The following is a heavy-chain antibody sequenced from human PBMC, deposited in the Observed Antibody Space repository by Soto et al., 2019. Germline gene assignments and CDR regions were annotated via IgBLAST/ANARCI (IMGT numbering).Heavy chain of an antibody. CDR1: GYTFTSYG. D-gene: IGHD5-12*01. CDR3: ARPVEMATISRSYLFY. V-gene: IGHV1-18*04. Sequence: ASVKVSCKASGYTFTSYGISWVRQAPGQGLEWMGWISAYNGNTNYAQKFQGRVTITADESTSTAYLDLSGLRPEDTAVYYCARPVEMATISRSYLFYWGQGTLVTVSS. CDR2: ISAYNGNT. J-gene: IGHJ4*02.